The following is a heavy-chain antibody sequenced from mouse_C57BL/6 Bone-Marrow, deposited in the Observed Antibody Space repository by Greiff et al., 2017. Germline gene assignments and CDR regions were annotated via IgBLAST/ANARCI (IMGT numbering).Heavy chain of an antibody. J-gene: IGHJ2*01. V-gene: IGHV1-81*01. CDR2: IYPRSGNT. Sequence: QVQLQQSGAELARPGASVKLSCKASGYTFTSYGISWVKQRTGQGLEWIGEIYPRSGNTYYNEKFKGKATLTADKSSSTAYMELRSLTSEDSAVYFCARWDYYGSSIRFDYWGQGTTLTVSS. CDR3: ARWDYYGSSIRFDY. CDR1: GYTFTSYG. D-gene: IGHD1-1*01.